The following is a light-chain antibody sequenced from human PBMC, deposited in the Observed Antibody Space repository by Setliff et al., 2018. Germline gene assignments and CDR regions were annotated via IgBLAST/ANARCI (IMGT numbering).Light chain of an antibody. Sequence: QSVLTQPRSVSGSPGQSVTISCTGTSSDVGGYNYVSWYQQHPGKAPKLMIYDVSKRPSGVPDRFSGSKSGNTASLTISGHQAEDEADYYCCSYAGSYTSLYVFGTGTKGTVL. J-gene: IGLJ1*01. V-gene: IGLV2-11*01. CDR1: SSDVGGYNY. CDR3: CSYAGSYTSLYV. CDR2: DVS.